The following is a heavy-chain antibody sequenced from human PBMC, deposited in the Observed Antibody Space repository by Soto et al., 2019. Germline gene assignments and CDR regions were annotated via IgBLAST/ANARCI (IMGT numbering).Heavy chain of an antibody. V-gene: IGHV3-30*18. CDR2: ISYDGSNK. CDR3: AKDGRGWWQWLVMGYFQH. J-gene: IGHJ1*01. D-gene: IGHD6-19*01. Sequence: ESGGGVVQPGRSLRLSCAASGFTFSSYGMHWVRQAPGKGLEWVAVISYDGSNKYYADSVKGRFTISRDNSKNTLYLQMNSLRAEDTAVYYCAKDGRGWWQWLVMGYFQHWGQGTLVTVSS. CDR1: GFTFSSYG.